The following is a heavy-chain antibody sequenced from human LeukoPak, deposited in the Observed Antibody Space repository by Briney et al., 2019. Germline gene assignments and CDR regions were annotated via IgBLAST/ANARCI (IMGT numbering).Heavy chain of an antibody. D-gene: IGHD6-13*01. CDR1: GYTFTSYG. Sequence: ASVKVSCKASGYTFTSYGISWVRQVPGQGLEWMGWISAYNGNTNYAQKLQGRVTMTTDTSTSTAYMELRSLRSDDTAVYHCARVSSWYWRGSPWGDYWGQGTLVTVSS. CDR3: ARVSSWYWRGSPWGDY. J-gene: IGHJ4*02. V-gene: IGHV1-18*01. CDR2: ISAYNGNT.